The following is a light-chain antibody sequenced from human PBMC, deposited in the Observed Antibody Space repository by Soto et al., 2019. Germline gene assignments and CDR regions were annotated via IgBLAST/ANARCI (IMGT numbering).Light chain of an antibody. CDR1: SSDVGAYNF. CDR2: NVY. J-gene: IGLJ1*01. Sequence: QSALTQPASVSGSPGQSSTISCTGTSSDVGAYNFVSWHQQHPGKAPKLIIYNVYDRPSGISYRFSGSKSGNTASLTISGLQGEDEAAYYCSSYTISRTYVFGTGTKLTVL. V-gene: IGLV2-14*03. CDR3: SSYTISRTYV.